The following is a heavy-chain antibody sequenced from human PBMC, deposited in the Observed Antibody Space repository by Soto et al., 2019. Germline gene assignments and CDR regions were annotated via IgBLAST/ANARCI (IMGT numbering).Heavy chain of an antibody. CDR1: GFTFSSYA. V-gene: IGHV3-30-3*01. J-gene: IGHJ4*02. D-gene: IGHD3-10*01. Sequence: GGSLRLSCAASGFTFSSYAMHWVRQAAGKGLEWVAVISYDGSNKYYADSVKGRFTISRDNSKNTLYLQMNSLRAEDTAVYYCAGPRVLYGSGSPLFDYWGQATLVTVSS. CDR2: ISYDGSNK. CDR3: AGPRVLYGSGSPLFDY.